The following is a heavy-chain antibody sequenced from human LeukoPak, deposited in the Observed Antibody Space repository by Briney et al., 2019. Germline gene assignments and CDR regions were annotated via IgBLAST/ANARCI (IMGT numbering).Heavy chain of an antibody. V-gene: IGHV1-69*13. CDR2: IIPIFGTA. CDR3: ARGQAYLYYFDY. D-gene: IGHD2/OR15-2a*01. CDR1: GGTFSSYA. J-gene: IGHJ4*02. Sequence: SVKVSCKASGGTFSSYAISWVRRAPGQGLEWMGGIIPIFGTANYAQKFQGRVTITADESTSTAYMELSSLRSEDTAVYYCARGQAYLYYFDYWGQGTLVTVSS.